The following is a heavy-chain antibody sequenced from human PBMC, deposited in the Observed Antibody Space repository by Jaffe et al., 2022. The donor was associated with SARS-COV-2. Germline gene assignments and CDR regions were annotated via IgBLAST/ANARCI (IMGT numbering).Heavy chain of an antibody. CDR2: ISTYNGYT. CDR1: GYAFPSYG. V-gene: IGHV1-18*01. CDR3: AREGYGHGYNYMDV. Sequence: QVQLVQSGAEVKKPGASVKVSCKPSGYAFPSYGLSWVRQAPGQGLEWVGWISTYNGYTSYAQKVQGRVTMTTDTSTGTAYMELRDLRSDDTAVYYCAREGYGHGYNYMDVWARGTTVTVSP. D-gene: IGHD5-18*01. J-gene: IGHJ6*04.